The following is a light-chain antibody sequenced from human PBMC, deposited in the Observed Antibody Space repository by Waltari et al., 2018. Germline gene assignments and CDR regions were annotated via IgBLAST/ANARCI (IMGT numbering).Light chain of an antibody. Sequence: QTVVTQEPSLSVSPGGTVTLTCALSSGSLSTTSYATWYQQPPGQAPRTVVYKANARSSGGPDRFSGSILGNTAALTITGAQADDESDYYCALYMGSGIWVFGGGTRLTVL. V-gene: IGLV8-61*01. CDR3: ALYMGSGIWV. CDR2: KAN. CDR1: SGSLSTTSY. J-gene: IGLJ3*02.